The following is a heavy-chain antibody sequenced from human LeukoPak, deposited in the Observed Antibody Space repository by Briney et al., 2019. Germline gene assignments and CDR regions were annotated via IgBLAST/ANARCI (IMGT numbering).Heavy chain of an antibody. Sequence: GGSLRLSGAASGFTFSDYYMSWIRQAPGKGLEWVSYISSSGSTIYYADSVKGRFTISRDNAKNSLYLQMNSLRAEDTAVYYCARESTLPFYGMDVWGQGTTVTVSS. CDR1: GFTFSDYY. J-gene: IGHJ6*02. V-gene: IGHV3-11*01. CDR2: ISSSGSTI. CDR3: ARESTLPFYGMDV.